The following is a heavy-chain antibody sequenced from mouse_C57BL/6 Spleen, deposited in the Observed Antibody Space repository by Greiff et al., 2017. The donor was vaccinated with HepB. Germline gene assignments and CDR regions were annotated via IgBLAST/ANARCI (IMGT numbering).Heavy chain of an antibody. CDR1: GYSITSGYY. J-gene: IGHJ1*03. D-gene: IGHD1-1*01. Sequence: ESGPGLVKPSQSLSLTCSVTGYSITSGYYWNWIRQFPGNKLEWMGYISYDGSNNYNPSLKNRISITRDTSKNQFFLKLNSVTTEDTATYYCAREGINWYFDVWGTGTTVTVSS. CDR3: AREGINWYFDV. CDR2: ISYDGSN. V-gene: IGHV3-6*01.